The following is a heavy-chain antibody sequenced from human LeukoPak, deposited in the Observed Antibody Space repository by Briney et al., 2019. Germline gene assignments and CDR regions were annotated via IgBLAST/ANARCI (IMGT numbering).Heavy chain of an antibody. CDR3: ASRPTTKHYYDASGFKDWYFDL. J-gene: IGHJ2*01. CDR2: IYYSGTI. CDR1: GGSLTSGRHY. V-gene: IGHV4-31*03. Sequence: SETLSLTCTVSGGSLTSGRHYWSWIRQHPGRGLEWIGDIYYSGTIYKNPSLRSRATTSVDTSTNQFSLRLTSVTAADTAVYYCASRPTTKHYYDASGFKDWYFDLWGRGTLVTVSS. D-gene: IGHD3-22*01.